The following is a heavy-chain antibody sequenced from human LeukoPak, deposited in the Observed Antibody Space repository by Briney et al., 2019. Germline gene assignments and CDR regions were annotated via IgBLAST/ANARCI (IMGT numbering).Heavy chain of an antibody. D-gene: IGHD3-22*01. V-gene: IGHV1-2*06. Sequence: ASVKVSCKASGYTFTGYYMHWVRQAPGQGLEWMGRINPNSGGTNYAQKLQGRVTMTTDTSTSTAYMELRSLRSDDTAVYYCARGPYPYHSSGSTVLDYWGQGTLVTVSS. J-gene: IGHJ4*02. CDR3: ARGPYPYHSSGSTVLDY. CDR2: INPNSGGT. CDR1: GYTFTGYY.